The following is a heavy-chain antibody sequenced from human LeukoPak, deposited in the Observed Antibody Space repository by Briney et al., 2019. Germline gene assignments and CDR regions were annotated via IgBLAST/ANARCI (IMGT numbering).Heavy chain of an antibody. CDR3: ARGRQLLFMRRAYYFDY. Sequence: SETLSLTCAVYGGSFSGYYWSWIRQPPGKGLEWIGEINHSGSTNYNPSLKSRVTISVDTSKNQFSLKLSSVTAADTAVYYCARGRQLLFMRRAYYFDYWGQGTLVTVSS. D-gene: IGHD2-2*01. J-gene: IGHJ4*02. V-gene: IGHV4-34*01. CDR1: GGSFSGYY. CDR2: INHSGST.